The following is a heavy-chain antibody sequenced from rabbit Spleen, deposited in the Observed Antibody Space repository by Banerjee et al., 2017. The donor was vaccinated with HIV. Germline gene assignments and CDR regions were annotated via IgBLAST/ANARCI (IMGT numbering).Heavy chain of an antibody. D-gene: IGHD6-1*01. V-gene: IGHV1S7*01. CDR3: VRDQAFMLDL. Sequence: QLKESGGGLVQPGGSLKLSCKASGFDFNSYGVNWVRQAPGKGLEWIGYMDPVFGVSYYATWVNGRFTISRDNAQNTVFLQLNSLTVADTATYFCVRDQAFMLDLWGPGTLVTV. J-gene: IGHJ4*01. CDR2: MDPVFGVS. CDR1: GFDFNSYG.